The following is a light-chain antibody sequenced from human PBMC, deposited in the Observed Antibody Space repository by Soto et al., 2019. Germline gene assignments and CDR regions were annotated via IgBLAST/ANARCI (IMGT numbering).Light chain of an antibody. V-gene: IGKV3-11*01. CDR1: QTVGRN. CDR3: QQRLHWPIT. CDR2: DAF. J-gene: IGKJ5*01. Sequence: DIVLTQSPATLSLPPGDSVTLSCWASQTVGRNLSWYQQSPGQGPRLLVYDAFNRSTGVPARFSGSGSDTVFTLTISSLEPEDFAVYYCQQRLHWPITFGHATRLEI.